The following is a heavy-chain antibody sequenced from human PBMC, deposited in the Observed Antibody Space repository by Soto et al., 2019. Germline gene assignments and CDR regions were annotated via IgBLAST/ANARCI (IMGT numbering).Heavy chain of an antibody. V-gene: IGHV4-31*03. CDR3: ARDRRKDDPLYYMDG. CDR1: GGSISSGGYY. J-gene: IGHJ6*03. D-gene: IGHD3-3*01. CDR2: IYYSGST. Sequence: SETLSLTCTVSGGSISSGGYYWSWIRQHPGKGLEWIGYIYYSGSTYYNPSLKSRVTISVDTSKNQFSLKLSSVTAADTAVYYCARDRRKDDPLYYMDGWGKGTTVTVA.